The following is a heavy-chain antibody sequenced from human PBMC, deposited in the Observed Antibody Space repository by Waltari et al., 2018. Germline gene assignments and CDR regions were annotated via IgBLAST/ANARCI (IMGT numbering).Heavy chain of an antibody. CDR2: NFTSGST. Sequence: QVQLQESGPGLVKPSETLSPTCTVSGGSISSYYCSWIRQPAGKGLEWIGRNFTSGSTNYNPSLKSRITMSVDASKNQFSLRLSSVTAADTAVYYCARDLGGGNYADSWGQGTLVTVSS. V-gene: IGHV4-4*07. CDR3: ARDLGGGNYADS. J-gene: IGHJ4*02. CDR1: GGSISSYY. D-gene: IGHD2-2*01.